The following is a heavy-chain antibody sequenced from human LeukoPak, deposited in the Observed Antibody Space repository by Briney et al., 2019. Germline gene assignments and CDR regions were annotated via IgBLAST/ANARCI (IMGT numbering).Heavy chain of an antibody. D-gene: IGHD6-13*01. CDR3: ARPGLAAAGPFGGPDY. V-gene: IGHV3-30-3*01. CDR2: ISYDGSNK. CDR1: GFTFSSYA. J-gene: IGHJ4*02. Sequence: GGSLRLSCAASGFTFSSYAMHWVRQAPGKGLERVAVISYDGSNKYYADSVKGRFTISRDNSKNTLYLQMNSLRTEDTAVYYCARPGLAAAGPFGGPDYWGQGTLVTVSS.